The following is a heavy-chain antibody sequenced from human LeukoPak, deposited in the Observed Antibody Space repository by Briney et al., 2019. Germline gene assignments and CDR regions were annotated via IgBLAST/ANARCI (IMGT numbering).Heavy chain of an antibody. CDR2: LYSGGSI. Sequence: GGSLGLSCAAAGFSVSTNYMSWVRQAPGKGLEWVSALYSGGSIWHADSVKGRFTISRDNSRNTPYLQMNSLRAEDTAVYFCARDLGSPQTGAQYFQNWGQGTLVTVSS. J-gene: IGHJ1*01. CDR3: ARDLGSPQTGAQYFQN. D-gene: IGHD1-1*01. V-gene: IGHV3-66*01. CDR1: GFSVSTNY.